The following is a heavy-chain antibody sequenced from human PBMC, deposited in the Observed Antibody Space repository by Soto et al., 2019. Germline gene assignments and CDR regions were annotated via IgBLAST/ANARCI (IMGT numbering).Heavy chain of an antibody. CDR3: ARDSANYYGSGSYESWFDP. V-gene: IGHV4-38-2*02. D-gene: IGHD3-10*01. CDR2: IYHSGST. Sequence: PSETLSLTCAVSGYSISSGYYWGWIRQPPGKGLEWIGSIYHSGSTYYNPSLKSRVTISVDTSRNQFSLKLSSVTAADTAVYYCARDSANYYGSGSYESWFDPWGKGTLVTVSS. J-gene: IGHJ5*02. CDR1: GYSISSGYY.